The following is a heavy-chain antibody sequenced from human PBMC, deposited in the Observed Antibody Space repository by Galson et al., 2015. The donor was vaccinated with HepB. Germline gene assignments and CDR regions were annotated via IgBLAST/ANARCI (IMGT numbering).Heavy chain of an antibody. V-gene: IGHV1-2*02. J-gene: IGHJ4*02. Sequence: SVKVSCKASGDTLTGYYMHWMRQDPGQGLEWIGGINPNSGRTKYVQKSQDRITVTRDTPTKTVYMELTRLTSDDTAVYYCAAEHCSGASGDSCLKAFAYWGQGTLVTVSS. CDR2: INPNSGRT. CDR1: GDTLTGYY. CDR3: AAEHCSGASGDSCLKAFAY. D-gene: IGHD2-15*01.